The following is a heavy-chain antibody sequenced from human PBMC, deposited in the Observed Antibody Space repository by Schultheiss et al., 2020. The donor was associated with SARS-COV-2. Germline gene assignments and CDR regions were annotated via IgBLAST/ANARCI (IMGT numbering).Heavy chain of an antibody. CDR3: AREDYTNARGWFDP. Sequence: ASVKVSCKASGYTFTGYYMHWVRQAPGQGLEWMGWINPNSGGTNYAQKFQGRVTMTRDTSTSTAYMELRSLRSDDTAVYYCAREDYTNARGWFDPWGQGTLVTVSS. J-gene: IGHJ5*02. CDR2: INPNSGGT. D-gene: IGHD4-11*01. V-gene: IGHV1-2*02. CDR1: GYTFTGYY.